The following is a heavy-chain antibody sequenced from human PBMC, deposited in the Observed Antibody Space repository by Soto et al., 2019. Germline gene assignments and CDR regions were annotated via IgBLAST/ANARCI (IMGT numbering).Heavy chain of an antibody. J-gene: IGHJ4*02. V-gene: IGHV3-21*01. CDR2: ISSSSSYI. CDR3: ARDFKNRDYYDSSGYYYFDY. CDR1: GFTFSSYS. Sequence: GGSLRLSCAASGFTFSSYSMNWVRQAPGKGLEWVSSISSSSSYIYYADSVKGRFTISRDNAKNSLYLQMNRLRAEDTAVYYCARDFKNRDYYDSSGYYYFDYWGQGTLVTVSS. D-gene: IGHD3-22*01.